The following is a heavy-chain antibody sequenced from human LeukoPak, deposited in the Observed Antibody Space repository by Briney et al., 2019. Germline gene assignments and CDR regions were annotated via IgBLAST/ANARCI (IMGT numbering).Heavy chain of an antibody. Sequence: GGSLRLSCAASGFTFDDYAMHWVRQAPGKGLEWVSLISGDGGSTFYADSVRGRFTIFRDNSKNSLYLQLNSLRTEDTALYYCAKAPYSSSWYFRYYFDYWGQGTLVTVSS. CDR3: AKAPYSSSWYFRYYFDY. J-gene: IGHJ4*02. V-gene: IGHV3-43*02. D-gene: IGHD6-13*01. CDR1: GFTFDDYA. CDR2: ISGDGGST.